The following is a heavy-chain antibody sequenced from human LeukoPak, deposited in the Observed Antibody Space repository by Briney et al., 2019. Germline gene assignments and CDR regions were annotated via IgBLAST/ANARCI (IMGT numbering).Heavy chain of an antibody. J-gene: IGHJ4*02. D-gene: IGHD2-2*01. V-gene: IGHV4-39*01. CDR1: GGSISTGSYY. CDR3: AGRGDVVVVPADY. CDR2: IYYSGST. Sequence: PSETLSLTCTVSGGSISTGSYYWAWTCQPPGKGLEWLGSIYYSGSTYYNPSLKSRVTISVDTSKNQFSLKLSSVTAADTAVYYCAGRGDVVVVPADYWGQGTLVTVSS.